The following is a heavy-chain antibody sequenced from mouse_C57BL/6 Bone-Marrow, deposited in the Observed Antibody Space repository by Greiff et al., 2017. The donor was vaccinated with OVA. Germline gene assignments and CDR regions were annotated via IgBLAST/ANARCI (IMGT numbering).Heavy chain of an antibody. J-gene: IGHJ2*01. V-gene: IGHV1-19*01. Sequence: EVQLQQSGPVLVKPGASVKMSCKASGYTFTDYYINWVKQSHGKSLEWIGVINPYNGGTSYNQKFKGKATLTVDKSSSTAYMELNSLTSEDSAVYYCASRYSKIDYWGQGTTLTVSS. CDR3: ASRYSKIDY. CDR1: GYTFTDYY. D-gene: IGHD2-5*01. CDR2: INPYNGGT.